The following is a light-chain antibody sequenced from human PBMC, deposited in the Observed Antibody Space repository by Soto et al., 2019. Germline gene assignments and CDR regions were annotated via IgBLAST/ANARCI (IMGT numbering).Light chain of an antibody. Sequence: QSVLTQPASVSGSPGQSITIPCTGICSDVGSSDLVSWYQQHPGRAPKLMIYEASKRPSGVSNRFSGSKSGNTASLTISGLQAEDEADYYCCSYSGSITWVFGGGTKLTVL. CDR1: CSDVGSSDL. CDR3: CSYSGSITWV. V-gene: IGLV2-23*01. CDR2: EAS. J-gene: IGLJ3*02.